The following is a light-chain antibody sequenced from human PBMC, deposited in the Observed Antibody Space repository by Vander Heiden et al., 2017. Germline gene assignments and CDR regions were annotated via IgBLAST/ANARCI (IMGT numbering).Light chain of an antibody. CDR2: SNS. Sequence: SVLPQPPSASGPPGQRVTISCSGSNSNVGGNTVNWFQQRPGTAPRLLIYSNSQRPSGVPDRCSGSKSGTSVSLAISGLQAEDEADYYCATWDDSLNGWVFGGGTKLTVL. CDR1: NSNVGGNT. CDR3: ATWDDSLNGWV. V-gene: IGLV1-44*01. J-gene: IGLJ3*02.